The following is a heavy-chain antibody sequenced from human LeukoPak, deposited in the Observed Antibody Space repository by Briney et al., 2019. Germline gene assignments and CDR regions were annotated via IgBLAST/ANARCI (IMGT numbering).Heavy chain of an antibody. J-gene: IGHJ4*02. D-gene: IGHD4-23*01. CDR2: ISYSGYT. V-gene: IGHV4-59*01. CDR1: GGPMRSYY. Sequence: SETLSLTCTVSGGPMRSYYWSWIRQAPGKGLEWLGFISYSGYTSYSPSLKSRVAISVDTSKSQFSLRLNSMTAADTAIYYCARGRNDNGGMFFDSWAQGTLVTVSS. CDR3: ARGRNDNGGMFFDS.